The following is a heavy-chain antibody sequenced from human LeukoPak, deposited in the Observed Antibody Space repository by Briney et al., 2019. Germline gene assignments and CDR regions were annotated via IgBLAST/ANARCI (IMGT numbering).Heavy chain of an antibody. Sequence: ASVKVSCKASGGTFSSYAISWVRQAPGQGVEWMGRIIPIFGIANYAQKFQGRVTITADKSTSTAYMELSSLRSEDTAVYYCATQVGYCSSTSCLYYYGMDVWGQGTTVTVSS. CDR2: IIPIFGIA. CDR3: ATQVGYCSSTSCLYYYGMDV. J-gene: IGHJ6*02. V-gene: IGHV1-69*04. CDR1: GGTFSSYA. D-gene: IGHD2-2*01.